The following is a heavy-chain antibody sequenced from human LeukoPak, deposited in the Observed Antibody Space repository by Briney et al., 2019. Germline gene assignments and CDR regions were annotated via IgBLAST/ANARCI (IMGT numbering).Heavy chain of an antibody. CDR2: IYYSGST. Sequence: PSETLSLTCTVSGGSISSYYWSWIRQPPRKGLEWFGYIYYSGSTNYNPSLKSRVTISVDTSKNRFSLKLSSVTAADTAVYYCARRRDDSSGWYDYWGQGTLVTISS. CDR1: GGSISSYY. CDR3: ARRRDDSSGWYDY. V-gene: IGHV4-59*08. D-gene: IGHD6-19*01. J-gene: IGHJ4*02.